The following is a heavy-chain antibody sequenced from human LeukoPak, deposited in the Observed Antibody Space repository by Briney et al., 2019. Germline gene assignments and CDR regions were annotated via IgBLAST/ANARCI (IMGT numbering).Heavy chain of an antibody. D-gene: IGHD6-19*01. V-gene: IGHV4-31*03. CDR1: AGSISSGGYY. CDR3: ARRILGGSGWTFDN. Sequence: PSQTLSLTCTVSAGSISSGGYYCSWIRQHPGKGLQWIGYIYNSGGAYYNPCLKSRVTISVDTSKNQFSLKLTSVTAADTAVYYCARRILGGSGWTFDNWGQGTLVTVSS. J-gene: IGHJ4*02. CDR2: IYNSGGA.